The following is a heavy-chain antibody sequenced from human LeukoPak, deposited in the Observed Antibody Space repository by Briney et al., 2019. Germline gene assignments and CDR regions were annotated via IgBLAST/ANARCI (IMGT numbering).Heavy chain of an antibody. CDR3: ATSGSYDISTFDY. CDR1: GYTLTELS. D-gene: IGHD3-9*01. CDR2: FDPEDGET. V-gene: IGHV1-24*01. J-gene: IGHJ4*02. Sequence: EASVKVSCKVSGYTLTELSMHWVRQAPGKGLEWMGGFDPEDGETIYAQKFQGRVTMTEDTSTDTAYMELSSLRSEDTAVYYCATSGSYDISTFDYWGQGALLTVSS.